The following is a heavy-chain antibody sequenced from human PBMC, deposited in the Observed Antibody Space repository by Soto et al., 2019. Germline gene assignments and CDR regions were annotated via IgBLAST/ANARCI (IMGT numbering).Heavy chain of an antibody. D-gene: IGHD6-13*01. Sequence: GGSLRLSCAASGFTFSSYAMSWVRQAPGKGLEWVSAISGSGGSTYYADSVKGRFTISRDNSKNTLYLQMNSLRAEDTAVYYCAKDLRQQLVNNWFDPWGQGTLVTVSS. CDR1: GFTFSSYA. J-gene: IGHJ5*02. V-gene: IGHV3-23*01. CDR2: ISGSGGST. CDR3: AKDLRQQLVNNWFDP.